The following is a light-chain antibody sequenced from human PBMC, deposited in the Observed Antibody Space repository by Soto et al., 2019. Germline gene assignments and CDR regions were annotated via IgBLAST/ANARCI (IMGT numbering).Light chain of an antibody. J-gene: IGKJ4*01. Sequence: EIVLTQSPGTLSLSPGERATLSCRASQSVSSSYSAWYQQKPGQAPRLLIYGASSRATGIPDRFSGSGSGTDFTLTISRLVPEDFAVYYCQKYNSAPLPFGGGTKVEIK. CDR2: GAS. V-gene: IGKV3-20*01. CDR1: QSVSSSY. CDR3: QKYNSAPLP.